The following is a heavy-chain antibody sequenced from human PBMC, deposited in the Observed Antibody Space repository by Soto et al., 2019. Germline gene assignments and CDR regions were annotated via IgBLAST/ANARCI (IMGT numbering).Heavy chain of an antibody. CDR1: GGSISRSSYY. J-gene: IGHJ6*03. CDR3: ARSVAGGLLWFGELKDYSYYMDV. Sequence: QLQLQESGPGLVKPSETLSLTCTVSGGSISRSSYYWGWIRQPPGKGLEWIGTIYYSGSTYYNPSLQSRVTISVDTSKNQFSLKLSSVTAADTAVYYCARSVAGGLLWFGELKDYSYYMDVWGKGTTVTVSS. CDR2: IYYSGST. D-gene: IGHD3-10*01. V-gene: IGHV4-39*01.